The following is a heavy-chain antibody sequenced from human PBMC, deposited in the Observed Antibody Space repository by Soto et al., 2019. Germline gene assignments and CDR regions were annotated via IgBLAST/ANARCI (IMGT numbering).Heavy chain of an antibody. CDR2: IYYSGST. CDR1: GGSINSGDYY. V-gene: IGHV4-30-4*01. J-gene: IGHJ5*02. Sequence: QVQLQESGPGLVKPSQTLSLTCTVSGGSINSGDYYWSWIRQPPGKGLEWIGYIYYSGSTYYNPSLKSRVSISADTSKNQFSLKLSYVTAADTAVYYCARAKGLVTVTTSWFDPWGQGTLVTVSS. D-gene: IGHD4-17*01. CDR3: ARAKGLVTVTTSWFDP.